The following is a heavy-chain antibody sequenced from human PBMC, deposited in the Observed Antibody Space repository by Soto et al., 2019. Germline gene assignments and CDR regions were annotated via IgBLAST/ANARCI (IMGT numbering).Heavy chain of an antibody. Sequence: SETLSLTCTVSGGSISSSSYYWGWIRQPPGKGLEWIGSIYYSGSTYYNPSLKSRVTISVDTSKNQFSLKLSSVTAADTAVYYCARRSSGWYGDDAFDIWGQGTMVTVSS. D-gene: IGHD6-19*01. CDR2: IYYSGST. CDR3: ARRSSGWYGDDAFDI. CDR1: GGSISSSSYY. V-gene: IGHV4-39*01. J-gene: IGHJ3*02.